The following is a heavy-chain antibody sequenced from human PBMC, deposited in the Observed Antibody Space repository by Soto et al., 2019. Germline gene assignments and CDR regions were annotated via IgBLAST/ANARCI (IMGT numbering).Heavy chain of an antibody. CDR2: INAGNGNT. J-gene: IGHJ5*02. CDR1: GYTVTSYA. CDR3: ARGYGYHSGAAHSP. D-gene: IGHD5-18*01. V-gene: IGHV1-3*01. Sequence: QVQLVQSGAEVKKPGASVKVSCKASGYTVTSYAMHWVRQAPGQRLEWMGWINAGNGNTKYSQKFQGRVTITRDTSASTAYMELSSLRSEDTAVYYCARGYGYHSGAAHSPWGQGTLVTVSS.